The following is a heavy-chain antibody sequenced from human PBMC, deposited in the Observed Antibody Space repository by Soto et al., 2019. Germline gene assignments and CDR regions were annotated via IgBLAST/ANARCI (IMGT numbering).Heavy chain of an antibody. CDR3: AIVAGLASGSRYFDN. D-gene: IGHD3-10*01. CDR1: GFTFSAFG. Sequence: QVQLVQSGAEVTKPGASVKVSCKTSGFTFSAFGVTWVRQAPGQGLEWMAWSVAGSGNTGYAQNFQGRVTVTTDTSTNTAYMELRSLTSDDTAVYYCAIVAGLASGSRYFDNWGQGTLVTVSS. V-gene: IGHV1-18*01. CDR2: SVAGSGNT. J-gene: IGHJ4*02.